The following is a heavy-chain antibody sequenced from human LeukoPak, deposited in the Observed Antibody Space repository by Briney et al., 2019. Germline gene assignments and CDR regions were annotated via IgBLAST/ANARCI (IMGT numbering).Heavy chain of an antibody. CDR1: GFTFSDYW. CDR3: AREGSAPNC. Sequence: GGSLRPSCVASGFTFSDYWMSWVRQAPGKGLEWVAHIKQDGSETYHVDSVKGRFTISRDNAKNSLYLQMNSLRAEDTAVYYCAREGSAPNCWGQGTLVTVSS. CDR2: IKQDGSET. V-gene: IGHV3-7*01. J-gene: IGHJ4*02.